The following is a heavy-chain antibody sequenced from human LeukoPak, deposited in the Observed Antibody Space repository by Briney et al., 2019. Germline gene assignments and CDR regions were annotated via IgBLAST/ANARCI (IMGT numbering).Heavy chain of an antibody. CDR2: IYWSDAK. CDR3: AQLPNIAAAGFGY. Sequence: SGPTLVNPTQTLTLTCTFAGFSLSTRVVGVVWIRQPPGKALEWLALIYWSDAKRDSPSLKSRLTITKGTSNSQLALTLTNMDPVDTATYYCAQLPNIAAAGFGYWGQGTLVTVSS. J-gene: IGHJ4*02. D-gene: IGHD6-13*01. CDR1: GFSLSTRVVG. V-gene: IGHV2-5*01.